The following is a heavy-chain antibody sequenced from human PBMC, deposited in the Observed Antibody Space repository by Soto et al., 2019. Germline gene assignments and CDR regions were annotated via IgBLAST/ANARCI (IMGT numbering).Heavy chain of an antibody. J-gene: IGHJ6*02. CDR1: EVTFSSYS. CDR2: ISSSSSYI. V-gene: IGHV3-21*01. CDR3: ARDTQPLYYDFWSGYYRMDV. D-gene: IGHD3-3*01. Sequence: GGPLRLSYAASEVTFSSYSMNWVRQAPGKGLEWVSSISSSSSYIYYADSVKGRFTISRDNAKNSLYLQMNSLRAEDTAVYYCARDTQPLYYDFWSGYYRMDVWGQGTTVTVSS.